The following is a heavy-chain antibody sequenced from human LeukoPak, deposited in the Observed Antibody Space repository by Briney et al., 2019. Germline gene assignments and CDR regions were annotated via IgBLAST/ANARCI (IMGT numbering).Heavy chain of an antibody. CDR2: IYHSGST. D-gene: IGHD2-2*01. V-gene: IGHV4-4*02. J-gene: IGHJ2*01. Sequence: SGTLSLTCAVSGGSISSSNWWSWVRQPPGKGLEWGGEIYHSGSTNYNPSLKSRVTISVDKSKNQFSLKLSSVTAADTAVYYCARVPVVPAANFYWYFDLWGRGTLVTVSS. CDR1: GGSISSSNW. CDR3: ARVPVVPAANFYWYFDL.